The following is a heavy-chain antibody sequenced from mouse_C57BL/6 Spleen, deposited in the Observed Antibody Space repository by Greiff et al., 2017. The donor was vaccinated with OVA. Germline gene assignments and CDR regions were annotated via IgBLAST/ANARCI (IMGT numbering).Heavy chain of an antibody. J-gene: IGHJ4*01. D-gene: IGHD1-1*01. V-gene: IGHV1-53*01. CDR1: GYTFTSYW. CDR2: INPSNGGT. CDR3: ARAGYYYGSSYGAMDY. Sequence: QVQLQQPGPELVKPGASVKLSCKASGYTFTSYWMHWVKQRPGQGLEWIGNINPSNGGTNYNEKFKSKATLTVDKSSSTAYMQLSSLTSEDSAVYYCARAGYYYGSSYGAMDYWGQGTSVTVSS.